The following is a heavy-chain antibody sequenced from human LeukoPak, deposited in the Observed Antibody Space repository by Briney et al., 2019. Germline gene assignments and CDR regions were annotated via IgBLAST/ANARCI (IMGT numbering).Heavy chain of an antibody. D-gene: IGHD3-3*01. J-gene: IGHJ4*02. CDR2: ITSSGSTR. CDR1: GFTFSDYY. V-gene: IGHV3-11*01. CDR3: VREDFWSGYSNYFDY. Sequence: GGSLRLSCAASGFTFSDYYMSWIRQAPGKGLEWVSCITSSGSTRYYADSVKGRFTISRDNAKKSLYLQMNSLRAEDTAVYYCVREDFWSGYSNYFDYWGQGTLVTVSS.